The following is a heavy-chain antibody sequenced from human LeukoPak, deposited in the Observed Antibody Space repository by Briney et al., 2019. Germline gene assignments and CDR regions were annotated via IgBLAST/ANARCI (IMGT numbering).Heavy chain of an antibody. CDR3: ARGLRYFDSFDY. J-gene: IGHJ4*02. V-gene: IGHV4-34*01. D-gene: IGHD3-9*01. Sequence: SGTLSLTCAVYGGSFSGYYWSWIRQPPGKGLEWIGEINHSGSTNYNPSLKSRVTISVDTSKNQFSLKLSSVTAADTAVYYCARGLRYFDSFDYWGQGTLVTVSS. CDR1: GGSFSGYY. CDR2: INHSGST.